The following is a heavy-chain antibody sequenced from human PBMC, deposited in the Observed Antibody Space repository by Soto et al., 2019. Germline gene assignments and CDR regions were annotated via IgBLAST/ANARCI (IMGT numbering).Heavy chain of an antibody. J-gene: IGHJ6*02. D-gene: IGHD6-6*01. CDR2: IHYTGGT. V-gene: IGHV4-39*01. CDR3: ATHLYSTSPDV. CDR1: GDSISRSRYY. Sequence: PSETLSLTCTDSGDSISRSRYYWGWIRQPPGKGLEWIASIHYTGGTYYNPSLRSRVTISVATSKTQFSLTVSSVTAADTSLYYCATHLYSTSPDVWGQGTSVTVSS.